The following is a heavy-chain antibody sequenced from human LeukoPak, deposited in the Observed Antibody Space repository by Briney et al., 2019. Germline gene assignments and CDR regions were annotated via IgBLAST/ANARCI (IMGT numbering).Heavy chain of an antibody. V-gene: IGHV4-59*01. CDR1: CTSITSYY. D-gene: IGHD6-19*01. Sequence: SETLSLTCAVSCTSITSYYWSWIRQPPGKGLDWIGYIYYSGSTNYNPSLKSRVTISVDTSKNEFSLKLSSVTTADTAVYYCATRRIAVAAPFDYWGQGTLVTVSS. CDR3: ATRRIAVAAPFDY. J-gene: IGHJ4*02. CDR2: IYYSGST.